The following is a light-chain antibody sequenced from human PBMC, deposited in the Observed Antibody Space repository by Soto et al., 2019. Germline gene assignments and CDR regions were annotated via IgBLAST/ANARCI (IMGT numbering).Light chain of an antibody. V-gene: IGKV3-15*01. CDR3: QHYYERPLT. Sequence: IVMTQSPSTLSVSPGERATLSCRASQSISTNLAWYQQKPGQGPRLLIFGASTRAIGIPARFSGSGSGTDFTLTISSLQSEDLAVYFCQHYYERPLTFGGGTKVDIK. CDR2: GAS. CDR1: QSISTN. J-gene: IGKJ4*01.